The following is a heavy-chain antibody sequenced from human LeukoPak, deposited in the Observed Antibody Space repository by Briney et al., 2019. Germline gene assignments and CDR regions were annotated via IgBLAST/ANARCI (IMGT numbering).Heavy chain of an antibody. D-gene: IGHD2-8*01. V-gene: IGHV4-4*07. J-gene: IGHJ5*02. CDR3: ARKGIVLMVYATPNWFDP. CDR2: IYITGST. CDR1: SGSFSSYY. Sequence: PSETLSLTCTVSSGSFSSYYWNWIRQPAGKGLEWIGRIYITGSTNYNPSLKSRVTMSVDTSKNQFSLKLSSVTAADTAVYYCARKGIVLMVYATPNWFDPWGQGTLVTVSS.